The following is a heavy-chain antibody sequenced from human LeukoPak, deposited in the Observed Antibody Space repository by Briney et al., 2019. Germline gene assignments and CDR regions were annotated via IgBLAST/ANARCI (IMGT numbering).Heavy chain of an antibody. Sequence: ASVKVSCEASGYTFTGYYMHWVRQAPGQGLEWMGWINPNSGGTNYAQKFQGRVTMTRDTSISTAYMELSRLRSDDTAVYYCARDRGSGRYNWFDPWGQGTLVTVSS. CDR3: ARDRGSGRYNWFDP. CDR1: GYTFTGYY. V-gene: IGHV1-2*02. D-gene: IGHD6-19*01. J-gene: IGHJ5*02. CDR2: INPNSGGT.